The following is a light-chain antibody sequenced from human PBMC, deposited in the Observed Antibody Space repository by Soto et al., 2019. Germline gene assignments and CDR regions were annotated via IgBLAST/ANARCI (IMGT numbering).Light chain of an antibody. CDR1: QSVGRD. J-gene: IGKJ1*01. Sequence: EIVLTQSPASLSLSPGEKATLSCRASQSVGRDLAWYHQKPGQAPRLPIYDASNRATGIPARFSGSGSGTDFTLTISSLEPEDFAFYYCQQRFNWWTFGQGTKVEIK. CDR3: QQRFNWWT. CDR2: DAS. V-gene: IGKV3-11*01.